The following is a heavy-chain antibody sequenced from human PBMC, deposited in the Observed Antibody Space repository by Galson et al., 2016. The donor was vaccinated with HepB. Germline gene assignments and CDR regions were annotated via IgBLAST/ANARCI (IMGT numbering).Heavy chain of an antibody. J-gene: IGHJ4*02. Sequence: SLRLSCAASGFTFSSYSMNWVRQTPGKGLEWVSYISSSSNAIHYADSVKGRFTISRDNAKNSLYLQMNSLRDEDTAVYYCVRVQITSGWYEDYWGQGTLVTVSS. D-gene: IGHD6-19*01. CDR1: GFTFSSYS. V-gene: IGHV3-48*02. CDR3: VRVQITSGWYEDY. CDR2: ISSSSNAI.